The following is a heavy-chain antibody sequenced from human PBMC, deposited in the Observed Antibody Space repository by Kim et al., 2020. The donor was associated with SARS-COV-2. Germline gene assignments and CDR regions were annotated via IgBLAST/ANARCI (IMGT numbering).Heavy chain of an antibody. Sequence: SETLSLTCAVYGGSFSGYYWSWIRQPPGKGLEWIGEINHSGSTNYNPSLKSRVTISVDTSKNQFSLKLSSVTAADTAVYYCARGGTRYSNVGWSYYYYGMDVWGQGTTVTVSS. CDR2: INHSGST. D-gene: IGHD4-4*01. J-gene: IGHJ6*02. CDR1: GGSFSGYY. V-gene: IGHV4-34*01. CDR3: ARGGTRYSNVGWSYYYYGMDV.